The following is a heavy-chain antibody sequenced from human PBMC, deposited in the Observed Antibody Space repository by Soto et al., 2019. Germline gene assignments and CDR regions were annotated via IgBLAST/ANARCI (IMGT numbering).Heavy chain of an antibody. CDR2: IYPGDSDT. J-gene: IGHJ6*02. CDR1: GYSFTSYW. D-gene: IGHD2-21*01. V-gene: IGHV5-51*01. CDR3: ERPNPKAFCAFAL. Sequence: GESLKISCKGSGYSFTSYWIGWVRQMPGKGLEWMGIIYPGDSDTRYSPSFQGQVTISADKSISTAYLQWSSLKASDPAMYYCERPNPKAFCAFALRAQGTTLPVS.